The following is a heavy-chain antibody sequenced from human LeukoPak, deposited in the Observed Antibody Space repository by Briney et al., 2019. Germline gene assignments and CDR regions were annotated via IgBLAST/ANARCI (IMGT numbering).Heavy chain of an antibody. CDR1: GGSISSGDYY. J-gene: IGHJ5*02. Sequence: SETLSLTCTVSGGSISSGDYYWSWIRQPPGTGLEWIGYIYYSGGTYYNPSLKSRVTISVDTSKNQFSLKLSSVTAADTAVYYCAYGSGSNWFDPWGQGTLVTVSS. CDR3: AYGSGSNWFDP. V-gene: IGHV4-30-4*08. D-gene: IGHD3-10*01. CDR2: IYYSGGT.